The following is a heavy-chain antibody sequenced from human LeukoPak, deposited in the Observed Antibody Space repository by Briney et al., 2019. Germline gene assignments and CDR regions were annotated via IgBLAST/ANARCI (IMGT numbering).Heavy chain of an antibody. CDR1: GFSFSSYW. D-gene: IGHD6-25*01. J-gene: IGHJ6*03. Sequence: GGSLRLSCVASGFSFSSYWMHWVRQAPGKGPVWVSRINNDGSGTTYADSVKGRFTISRDNAKNSLYLQMNSLRADDTAVYYCARFAAGGSYYYYMDVWGKGTTVTVSS. V-gene: IGHV3-74*01. CDR3: ARFAAGGSYYYYMDV. CDR2: INNDGSGT.